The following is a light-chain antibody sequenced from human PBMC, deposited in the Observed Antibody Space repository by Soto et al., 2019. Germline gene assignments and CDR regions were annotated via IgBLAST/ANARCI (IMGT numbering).Light chain of an antibody. CDR3: SSFTSSSTVV. Sequence: QSVLTQPASVSGSPGQSITISCTGTSSDVGIYKYVSWYQQHPGKAPNLMIYEVANRPSGVCNRFSGSKSGNTASLTISGLQAEDEADYYCSSFTSSSTVVFGGGTKLTVL. CDR2: EVA. J-gene: IGLJ2*01. V-gene: IGLV2-14*01. CDR1: SSDVGIYKY.